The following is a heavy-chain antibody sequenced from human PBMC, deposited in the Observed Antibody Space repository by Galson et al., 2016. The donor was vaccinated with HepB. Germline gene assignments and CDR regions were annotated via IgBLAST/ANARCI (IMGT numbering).Heavy chain of an antibody. CDR1: GFSLSTAGVA. CDR3: AHTTVTKGFDY. Sequence: PALVKPTQTLTLACTFSGFSLSTAGVAVGWIRQPPGKALEWLAPLYWDDDQPYRPSLQTRPTLTKDTSKNQVVLTMTNMDPVDTPAYYCAHTTVTKGFDYWGQGTLVTVSS. J-gene: IGHJ4*02. V-gene: IGHV2-5*02. CDR2: LYWDDDQ. D-gene: IGHD4-17*01.